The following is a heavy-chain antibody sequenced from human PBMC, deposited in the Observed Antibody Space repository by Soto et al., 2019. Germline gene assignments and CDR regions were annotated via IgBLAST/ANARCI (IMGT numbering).Heavy chain of an antibody. D-gene: IGHD1-26*01. Sequence: EVQLVESGGGLVKPGRSLRLSCTTSGFTFGSSAMTWFRQAPGKGLEWVGFIRSKAYYGTTEFAASVRGRFSISRDDSNGVAYLQMNSLKTEDTAVYYCARGATGWETHPYYFDYWGQGTLVTVSS. V-gene: IGHV3-49*05. J-gene: IGHJ4*02. CDR1: GFTFGSSA. CDR2: IRSKAYYGTT. CDR3: ARGATGWETHPYYFDY.